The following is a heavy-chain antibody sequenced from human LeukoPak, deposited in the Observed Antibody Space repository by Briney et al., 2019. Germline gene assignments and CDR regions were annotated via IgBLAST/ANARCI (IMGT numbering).Heavy chain of an antibody. D-gene: IGHD7-27*01. V-gene: IGHV1-18*01. Sequence: ASVRVSCKASGYTFTSYGISWVRQAPGQGLEWMGWISAYNGNTNYAQKLQGRVTMTTDTSTSTAYMELRSLRSDDTAVYYCARVLTTGEHFAYWGHGTLVTVSS. CDR2: ISAYNGNT. J-gene: IGHJ4*01. CDR3: ARVLTTGEHFAY. CDR1: GYTFTSYG.